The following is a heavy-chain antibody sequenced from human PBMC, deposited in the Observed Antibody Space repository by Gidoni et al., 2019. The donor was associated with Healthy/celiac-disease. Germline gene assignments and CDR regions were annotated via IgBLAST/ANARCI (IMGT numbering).Heavy chain of an antibody. D-gene: IGHD3-3*01. CDR2: ISYDGSNK. CDR1: GFTFSSYA. J-gene: IGHJ3*02. V-gene: IGHV3-30-3*01. Sequence: QVQLVESGGGVVQPGRSLRLSCAASGFTFSSYAMHWVRQAPGKGLEWVAVISYDGSNKYYADSVKGRFTISRDNSKNTLYLQMNSLRAEDTAVYYCARSGKGNLLRFLEWSNAFDIWGQGTMVTVSS. CDR3: ARSGKGNLLRFLEWSNAFDI.